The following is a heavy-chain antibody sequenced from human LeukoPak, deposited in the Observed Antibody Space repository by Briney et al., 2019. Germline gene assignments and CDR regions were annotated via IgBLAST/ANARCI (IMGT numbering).Heavy chain of an antibody. D-gene: IGHD2-2*03. CDR2: ISAYNGNT. CDR3: ARGLRNGYCSSTSCYNFDY. V-gene: IGHV1-18*01. J-gene: IGHJ4*02. CDR1: GYTFTSYG. Sequence: ASVKVSCKASGYTFTSYGISWVRQAPGQGLEWMGWISAYNGNTNYAQKLQGRVTMTTDTSTSTAYMELRSLRSDDTAVYYCARGLRNGYCSSTSCYNFDYWGQGTLVTVSS.